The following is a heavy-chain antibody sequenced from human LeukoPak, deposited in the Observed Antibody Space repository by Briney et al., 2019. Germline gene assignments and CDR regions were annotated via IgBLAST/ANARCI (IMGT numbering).Heavy chain of an antibody. J-gene: IGHJ3*02. Sequence: ASVKVSCKASGYTFTRYDINWVRQATGEGLGRMGWMNPNSGNTRYAQKFQGRVTMTRNTSISTAYMELSSLRSEDTAVYYCARGYSGYDPAFDIWGQGTMVTVSS. D-gene: IGHD5-12*01. V-gene: IGHV1-8*01. CDR1: GYTFTRYD. CDR3: ARGYSGYDPAFDI. CDR2: MNPNSGNT.